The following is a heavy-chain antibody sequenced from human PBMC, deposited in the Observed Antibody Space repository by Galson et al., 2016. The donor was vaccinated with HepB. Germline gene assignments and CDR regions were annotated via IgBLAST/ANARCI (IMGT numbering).Heavy chain of an antibody. CDR2: IYYSGST. V-gene: IGHV4-31*03. Sequence: LSLTCTVSGGSISSGGYYWSWIRQPPGKGLEWIGYIYYSGSTYYNPSLKSRVTISVDTSKNQFSLKLSSVTAADAAVYYCARDQGATIPGYYYYGMDVWGQGTTVTVSS. D-gene: IGHD5-12*01. J-gene: IGHJ6*02. CDR1: GGSISSGGYY. CDR3: ARDQGATIPGYYYYGMDV.